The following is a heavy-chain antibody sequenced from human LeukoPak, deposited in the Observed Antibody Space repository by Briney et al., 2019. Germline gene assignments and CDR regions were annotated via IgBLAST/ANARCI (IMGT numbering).Heavy chain of an antibody. J-gene: IGHJ5*02. Sequence: PSETXXLXXXXXGGSISSXXWSWIRQPPGKGXXGSGYIYYSGSNNYNPSLKRRVTISVETSKKQFSQKKRSVAAAEKAVYYCARGYRGTAWFDPWGQGTLVTVSS. D-gene: IGHD1-26*01. V-gene: IGHV4-59*01. CDR2: IYYSGSN. CDR3: ARGYRGTAWFDP. CDR1: GGSISSXX.